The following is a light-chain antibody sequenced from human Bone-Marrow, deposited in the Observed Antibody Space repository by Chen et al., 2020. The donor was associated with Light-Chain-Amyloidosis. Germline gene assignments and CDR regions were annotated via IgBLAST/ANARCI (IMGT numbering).Light chain of an antibody. CDR2: GAS. J-gene: IGKJ1*01. V-gene: IGKV3-15*01. CDR3: QQHRT. CDR1: QSVSGN. Sequence: EIVMTQSPSTLSVFPGERATLSCRASQSVSGNLAWYQQKPGQAPRLLIYGASTRATGIPARFSGSGSGTEFTLTISSMQSEDFAVYFCQQHRTFGQGTKVEVK.